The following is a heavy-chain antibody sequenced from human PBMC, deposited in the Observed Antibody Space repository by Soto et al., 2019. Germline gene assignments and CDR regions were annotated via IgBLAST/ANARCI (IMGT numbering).Heavy chain of an antibody. V-gene: IGHV4-34*01. CDR1: GGTFSGYY. CDR2: INHSGST. D-gene: IGHD5-12*01. Sequence: SATLSLTCAGYGGTFSGYYRSWIRQPPGKGLEWIGEINHSGSTNYNPSLKSRVTISVDTSKNQFSLKLSSVTAVDTAVYYCARFSGYDYFPYSYYYYMAVWGKGPTVT. CDR3: ARFSGYDYFPYSYYYYMAV. J-gene: IGHJ6*03.